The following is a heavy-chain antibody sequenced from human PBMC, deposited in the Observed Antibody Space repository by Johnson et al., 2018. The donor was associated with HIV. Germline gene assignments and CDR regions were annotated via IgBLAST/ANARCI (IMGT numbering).Heavy chain of an antibody. CDR2: ISSNGGST. J-gene: IGHJ3*02. CDR3: AKDWSDQDVFDI. Sequence: VQLVESGGGLVQPGGSLRLSCAASGFTFSSYAMHWVRQAPGKGLEYVSAISSNGGSTYYANSVKGRFTISRDNPKNSLYLQMNSLRAEDTAVYYCAKDWSDQDVFDIWGQGTMVTVSS. V-gene: IGHV3-64*01. CDR1: GFTFSSYA.